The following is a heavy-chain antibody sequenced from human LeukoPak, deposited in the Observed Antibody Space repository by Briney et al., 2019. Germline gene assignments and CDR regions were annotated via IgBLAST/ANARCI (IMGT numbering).Heavy chain of an antibody. Sequence: KSGESLKISCKGSGYIFPNYWLGWVRQMPGKGLEWMGFIYAGDPDTTYSPSFQGQVTISVDKSINTVYLQWSNLKASDTATYYCARRGGGRDYYYMDVWGKGTTVTVSS. CDR3: ARRGGGRDYYYMDV. CDR1: GYIFPNYW. D-gene: IGHD3-16*01. J-gene: IGHJ6*03. CDR2: IYAGDPDT. V-gene: IGHV5-51*01.